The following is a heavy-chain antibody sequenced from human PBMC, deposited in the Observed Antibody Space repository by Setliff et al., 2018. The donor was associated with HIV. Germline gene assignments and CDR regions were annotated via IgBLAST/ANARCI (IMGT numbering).Heavy chain of an antibody. CDR1: GGSISSYY. J-gene: IGHJ4*02. CDR3: ARGNHHSSGLDY. CDR2: IYYSGGT. Sequence: SSETLSLTCTVSGGSISSYYWSWIRQPPGKGLEWIGYIYYSGGTNYNPSLKSRVTISVDTSKNQFSLKLSSVTAADTAVYYCARGNHHSSGLDYWGQGTLVTAPQ. D-gene: IGHD3-22*01. V-gene: IGHV4-59*08.